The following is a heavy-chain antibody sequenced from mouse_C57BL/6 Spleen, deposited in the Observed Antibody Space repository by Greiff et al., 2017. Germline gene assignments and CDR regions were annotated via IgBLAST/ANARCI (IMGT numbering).Heavy chain of an antibody. V-gene: IGHV1-55*01. CDR1: GYTFTSYW. D-gene: IGHD1-1*01. CDR2: IYPGSGST. J-gene: IGHJ2*01. Sequence: QVQLQQPGAELVKPGASVKMSCKASGYTFTSYWITWVKQRPGQGLEWIGGIYPGSGSTNYNEKFKSKATLTVDTSSSTAYMQLSSLTSEDSAVYYCARERDYYGSSYAYFDYWGQGTTLTVSS. CDR3: ARERDYYGSSYAYFDY.